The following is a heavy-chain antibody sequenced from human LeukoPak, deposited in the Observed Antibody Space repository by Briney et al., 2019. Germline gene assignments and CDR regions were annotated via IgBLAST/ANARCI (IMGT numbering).Heavy chain of an antibody. Sequence: GGSLRLSCAASGFTFDDYAMHWVRQAPGKGLEWVSGISWNSGSIGYADSVQGRFTISRDNTKNILYLQMSSLRAEDMALYYCAKDTGSGSYYNPRAEYFQHWGQGTLVTVSS. CDR2: ISWNSGSI. V-gene: IGHV3-9*03. D-gene: IGHD3-10*01. J-gene: IGHJ1*01. CDR1: GFTFDDYA. CDR3: AKDTGSGSYYNPRAEYFQH.